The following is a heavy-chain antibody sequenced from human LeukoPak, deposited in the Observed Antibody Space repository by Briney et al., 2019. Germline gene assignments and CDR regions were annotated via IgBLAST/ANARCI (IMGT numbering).Heavy chain of an antibody. Sequence: SGTLSLTCAVSGGSISSYHWSWIRQPPGKGLEWIANIYHTGSTNYNPALISRVIISIDTAKNQFSLKLTSVTDADTAVYYCARRGRNRSRWQDYLWGQGTLVTVSA. CDR1: GGSISSYH. CDR2: IYHTGST. CDR3: ARRGRNRSRWQDYL. D-gene: IGHD6-13*01. J-gene: IGHJ4*02. V-gene: IGHV4-59*01.